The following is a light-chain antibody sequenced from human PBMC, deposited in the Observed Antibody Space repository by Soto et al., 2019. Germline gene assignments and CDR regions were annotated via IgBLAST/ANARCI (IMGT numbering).Light chain of an antibody. Sequence: DIQMNQSPSTLSASVGDRVTITCRATQNINMWLAWYQQKPGKAPKLLIYRASSLESGVPSRFSGRGSGTDFTLTISSLQPEDFATYFCLHYNSVLWTFGQGTKVDIK. CDR3: LHYNSVLWT. J-gene: IGKJ1*01. CDR1: QNINMW. CDR2: RAS. V-gene: IGKV1-5*03.